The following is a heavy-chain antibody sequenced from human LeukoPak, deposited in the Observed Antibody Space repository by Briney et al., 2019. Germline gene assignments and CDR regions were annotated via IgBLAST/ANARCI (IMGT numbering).Heavy chain of an antibody. D-gene: IGHD6-13*01. CDR2: INTNTGNP. V-gene: IGHV7-4-1*02. J-gene: IGHJ3*02. CDR3: ARDRLAAAGTYDAFDI. Sequence: ASVKVSCKASGGTFTSYAMNWVRQAPGQGLEWMGWINTNTGNPTYAQGFTGRFVFSLDTSVSTAYLQISSLKAEDTAVYYCARDRLAAAGTYDAFDIWGQGTMVTVSS. CDR1: GGTFTSYA.